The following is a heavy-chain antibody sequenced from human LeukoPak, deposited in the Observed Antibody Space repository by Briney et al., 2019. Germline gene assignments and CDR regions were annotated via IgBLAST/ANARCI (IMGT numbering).Heavy chain of an antibody. Sequence: GGSLRLSCAPSGFTFSNYAMSWVRQAPGKGLEWVSAISETGGTIHYADSVRGRFIISRDNSKNTLYLQMNSLGAEDTAVYYCAREMTIITYSFDSWGQGTLVTVSS. CDR2: ISETGGTI. J-gene: IGHJ4*02. V-gene: IGHV3-23*01. CDR1: GFTFSNYA. D-gene: IGHD5-24*01. CDR3: AREMTIITYSFDS.